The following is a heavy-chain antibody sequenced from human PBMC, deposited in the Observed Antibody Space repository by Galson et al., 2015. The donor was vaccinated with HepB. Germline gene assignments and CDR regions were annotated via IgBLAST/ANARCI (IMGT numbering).Heavy chain of an antibody. D-gene: IGHD1-26*01. Sequence: SVKVSCKASGGTFSSYAISWVRQAPGQGLEWMGGIIPIFGTANYAQKFQGRVTITADESTSTAYMELSSLRSEDTAMYYCARVYLGGSYQGRDAFDIWGQGTMVTVSS. V-gene: IGHV1-69*13. CDR1: GGTFSSYA. J-gene: IGHJ3*02. CDR2: IIPIFGTA. CDR3: ARVYLGGSYQGRDAFDI.